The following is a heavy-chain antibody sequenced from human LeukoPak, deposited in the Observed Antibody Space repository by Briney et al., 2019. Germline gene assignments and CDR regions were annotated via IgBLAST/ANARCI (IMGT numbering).Heavy chain of an antibody. CDR3: AKENPGSGSYYDSGGNFDY. J-gene: IGHJ4*02. CDR1: GFTFSSYW. D-gene: IGHD3-10*01. Sequence: GGSLRLSCAASGFTFSSYWMHWVRQAPGKGLVGVSRINSDGSSTSYADSVKGRFTISRDNAKNTLYLQMNSLRAEDTAVYYCAKENPGSGSYYDSGGNFDYWGQGTLVTVSS. CDR2: INSDGSST. V-gene: IGHV3-74*01.